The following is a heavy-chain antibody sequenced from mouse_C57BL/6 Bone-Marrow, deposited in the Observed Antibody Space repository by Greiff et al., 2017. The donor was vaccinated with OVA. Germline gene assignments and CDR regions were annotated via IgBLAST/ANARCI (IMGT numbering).Heavy chain of an antibody. V-gene: IGHV2-5*01. CDR1: GFSLTSYG. Sequence: QVHVKQSGPGLVQPSQSLSITCTVSGFSLTSYGVHWVRQSPGKGLEWLGVIWRGGSTDYNAAFMSRLSITKDNSKSQVFFKMNSLQADDTAIYYCAKEGDYDYSYYYAMDYWGQGTSVTVSS. J-gene: IGHJ4*01. CDR3: AKEGDYDYSYYYAMDY. CDR2: IWRGGST. D-gene: IGHD2-4*01.